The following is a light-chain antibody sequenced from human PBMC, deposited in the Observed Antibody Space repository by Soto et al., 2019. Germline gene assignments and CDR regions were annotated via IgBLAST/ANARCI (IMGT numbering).Light chain of an antibody. CDR3: QQYNNWPLWT. CDR2: GAS. V-gene: IGKV3-15*01. Sequence: EIAMTQSPATLSVSPGERATLSCRASQSVSSNLAWYQQKPGQAPRLLIYGASTRATAIPARFSGSGSGTEFTLTISSLQSEDFAVYYCQQYNNWPLWTFGQGTKVEIK. CDR1: QSVSSN. J-gene: IGKJ1*01.